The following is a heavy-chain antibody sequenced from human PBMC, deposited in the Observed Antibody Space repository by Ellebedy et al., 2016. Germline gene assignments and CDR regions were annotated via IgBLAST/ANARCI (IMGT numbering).Heavy chain of an antibody. CDR2: ISAYNGNT. CDR3: ARGPNSLWFGELSRGRRYYYYYGMDV. CDR1: GYTFTSYG. V-gene: IGHV1-18*01. D-gene: IGHD3-10*01. J-gene: IGHJ6*02. Sequence: ASVKVSCKASGYTFTSYGISWVRQAPGQGLEWMGWISAYNGNTNYAQKLQGRVTMTTDTSTSTAYMELRSLRSDDTAVYYCARGPNSLWFGELSRGRRYYYYYGMDVWGQGTTVTVSS.